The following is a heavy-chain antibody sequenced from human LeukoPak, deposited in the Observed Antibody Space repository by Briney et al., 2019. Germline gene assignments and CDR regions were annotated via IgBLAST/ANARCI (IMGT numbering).Heavy chain of an antibody. CDR1: GYTFTSYG. D-gene: IGHD3-3*01. V-gene: IGHV1-18*01. Sequence: ASVKVSCKASGYTFTSYGISWVRQAPGQGLEWMGWISAYNSNTNYAQKLQGRVTMTTDTSTSTAYMELRSLRSDDTAVYYCARDLSELRFLEWLSHDNWFDPWGQGTLVTVSS. J-gene: IGHJ5*02. CDR3: ARDLSELRFLEWLSHDNWFDP. CDR2: ISAYNSNT.